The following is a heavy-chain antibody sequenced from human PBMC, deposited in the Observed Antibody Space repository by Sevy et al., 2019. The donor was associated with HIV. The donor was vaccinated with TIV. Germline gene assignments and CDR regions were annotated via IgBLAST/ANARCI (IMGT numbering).Heavy chain of an antibody. J-gene: IGHJ4*02. D-gene: IGHD2-15*01. CDR3: VAANPWADY. Sequence: GGSLRLSCSASGFTFRSYWMHWVRQAPGKGLVWISGVNSDGSSTNYADSVKGRFTMSRDSAKNTLYLQMNSLRAEDTAVYFCVAANPWADYWGQGTLVTVSS. CDR2: VNSDGSST. V-gene: IGHV3-74*01. CDR1: GFTFRSYW.